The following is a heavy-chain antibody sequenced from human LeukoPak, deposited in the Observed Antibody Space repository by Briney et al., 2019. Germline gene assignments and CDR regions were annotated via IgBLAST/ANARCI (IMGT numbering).Heavy chain of an antibody. CDR3: ARVAAAAYFDY. CDR1: GGSISSGGYY. D-gene: IGHD6-13*01. V-gene: IGHV4-30-2*01. CDR2: IYHSGST. Sequence: SESLSLTCTVSGGSISSGGYYWSWIRQPPGKGLEWIGYIYHSGSTYCNPSLKSRVTISVDRSKNQFSLKLSSVTAADTAVYYCARVAAAAYFDYWGQGTLVTVSS. J-gene: IGHJ4*02.